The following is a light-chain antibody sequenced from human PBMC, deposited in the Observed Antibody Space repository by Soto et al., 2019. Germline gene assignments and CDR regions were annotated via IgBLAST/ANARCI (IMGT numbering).Light chain of an antibody. V-gene: IGLV7-43*01. Sequence: QDVVTQEPSLTVSPGGTVTLTCASSTGAVTSGYYPNWFQQKPGQAPRTLIYSTNNKYSWTPARFSGSLLGGKAALTLSAVQPEDEAEYYCLLYYGGADVFGSGTKLTVL. J-gene: IGLJ1*01. CDR2: STN. CDR1: TGAVTSGYY. CDR3: LLYYGGADV.